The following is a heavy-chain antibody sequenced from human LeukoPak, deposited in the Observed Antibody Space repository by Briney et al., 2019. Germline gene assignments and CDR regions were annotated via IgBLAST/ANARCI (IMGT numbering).Heavy chain of an antibody. CDR3: ARWIPYYDSSENWFDP. CDR1: GYTLTGYY. D-gene: IGHD3-22*01. V-gene: IGHV1-8*02. J-gene: IGHJ5*02. Sequence: ASVKVSCKASGYTLTGYYMHWVRQAAGQWLELMGWRNPNSGNTGYAQTFQGRVTMTRNTSISTAYMELSSLRSEDTAVYYCARWIPYYDSSENWFDPWGQGTLVTVSS. CDR2: RNPNSGNT.